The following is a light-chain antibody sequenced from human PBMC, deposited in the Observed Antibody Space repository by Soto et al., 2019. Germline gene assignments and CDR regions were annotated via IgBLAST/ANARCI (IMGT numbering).Light chain of an antibody. J-gene: IGLJ1*01. CDR2: EVS. Sequence: QSALTQPPSASGSPGQSVTISCTGTSSDVGGYNYISWYQQHPGKAPKLMIYEVSKRPSGVPDRFSGSKSGNTASLTVSGLQAEDEADYYCSSYAGSNNYVFGTGTKVTAL. CDR1: SSDVGGYNY. CDR3: SSYAGSNNYV. V-gene: IGLV2-8*01.